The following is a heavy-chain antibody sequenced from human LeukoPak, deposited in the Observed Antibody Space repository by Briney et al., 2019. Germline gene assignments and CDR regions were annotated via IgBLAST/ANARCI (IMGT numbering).Heavy chain of an antibody. D-gene: IGHD3-22*01. CDR2: IKSETDGGTT. Sequence: GGSLRLSCAASGFTFTNAWMNWVRQAPGKGLEWVGRIKSETDGGTTDYAAPVKGRFTISRDDSKNTLYLQMNSLKTEDTAVYYCSTTYYYDSSEGYWGQGTLVTVSS. J-gene: IGHJ4*02. CDR3: STTYYYDSSEGY. CDR1: GFTFTNAW. V-gene: IGHV3-15*07.